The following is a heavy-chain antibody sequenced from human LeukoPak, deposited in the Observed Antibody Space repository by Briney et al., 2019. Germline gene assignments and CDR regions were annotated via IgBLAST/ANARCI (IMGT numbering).Heavy chain of an antibody. J-gene: IGHJ4*02. D-gene: IGHD3-9*01. Sequence: GGSLRLSCAASGFTFSDYYMSWIRQAPGKGLEWVSYISSSSSYTNYADSVKGRFTISRDNAKNSLYLQMNSLRAEDTAVYYCARVGYDILTGCYRGFDYWGQGTLVTVSS. CDR1: GFTFSDYY. V-gene: IGHV3-11*05. CDR3: ARVGYDILTGCYRGFDY. CDR2: ISSSSSYT.